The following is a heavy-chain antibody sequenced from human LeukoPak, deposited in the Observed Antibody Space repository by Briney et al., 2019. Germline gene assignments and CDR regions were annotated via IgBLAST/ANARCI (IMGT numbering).Heavy chain of an antibody. Sequence: KPSETLSLTCAVYGGSFSGYYWSWIRQPPGKGLEWIGEINHSGSTNYNPSLKSRVTISVDTSKNQFSLKLSSVTAADTAVYYCARSVGWYEETGTDYYYYGMDVWGQGTTVTVSS. CDR1: GGSFSGYY. D-gene: IGHD6-19*01. CDR2: INHSGST. V-gene: IGHV4-34*01. CDR3: ARSVGWYEETGTDYYYYGMDV. J-gene: IGHJ6*02.